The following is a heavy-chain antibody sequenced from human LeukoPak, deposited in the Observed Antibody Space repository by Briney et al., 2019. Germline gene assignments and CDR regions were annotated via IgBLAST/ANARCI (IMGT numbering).Heavy chain of an antibody. CDR1: GFTFSSYA. D-gene: IGHD3-10*01. CDR3: AKAGRPYGMDYFDY. J-gene: IGHJ4*02. CDR2: ISGSGGST. V-gene: IGHV3-23*01. Sequence: GGTLRLSCAASGFTFSSYAMSWVRQAPGKGLEWVSAISGSGGSTYYADSVKGRFTISRDNSKNTLYLQMNSLSAEDTAVYYCAKAGRPYGMDYFDYWGQGTLVTVSS.